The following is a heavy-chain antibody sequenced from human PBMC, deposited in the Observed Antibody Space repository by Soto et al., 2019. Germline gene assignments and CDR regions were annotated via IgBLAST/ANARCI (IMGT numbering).Heavy chain of an antibody. Sequence: ASVKVSCKVSGYTLTELSMQWVRQAPGKGLEWMGGFDPEDGETIYAQKFQGRVTMTEDTSTDTAYMELSSLRSEDTAVYYCATAAATVTDYYYGMDVWGQGTTVTVSS. CDR1: GYTLTELS. CDR3: ATAAATVTDYYYGMDV. J-gene: IGHJ6*02. V-gene: IGHV1-24*01. CDR2: FDPEDGET. D-gene: IGHD4-17*01.